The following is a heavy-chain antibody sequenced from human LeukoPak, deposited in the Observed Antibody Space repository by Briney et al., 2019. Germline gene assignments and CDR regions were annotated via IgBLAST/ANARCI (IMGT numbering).Heavy chain of an antibody. CDR3: ARGVLLLWFGELLYNPTPLDY. CDR1: AYTFTGYY. V-gene: IGHV1-2*02. CDR2: INPNSGGT. Sequence: ASVKVSCKASAYTFTGYYMHWVRQAPGQGLEWMGWINPNSGGTNYAQKFQGRVTMTRDTSISTAYMELSRLRSDDTAVYYCARGVLLLWFGELLYNPTPLDYWGQGTLVTVSS. D-gene: IGHD3-10*01. J-gene: IGHJ4*02.